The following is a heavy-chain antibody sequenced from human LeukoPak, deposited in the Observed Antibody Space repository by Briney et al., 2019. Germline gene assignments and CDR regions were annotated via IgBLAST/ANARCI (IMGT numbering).Heavy chain of an antibody. CDR1: GFTVSSSF. CDR3: AREVISTPSYFDY. CDR2: IHRDDKT. V-gene: IGHV3-53*01. D-gene: IGHD2-2*01. Sequence: GGSLRLSCAASGFTVSSSFIYWVRRAAGKGLEWVSFIHRDDKTYYADSVKGRFTMSRDSSKNTLYLQMNSLGADDTAVYYCAREVISTPSYFDYWGQGILVTVSS. J-gene: IGHJ4*02.